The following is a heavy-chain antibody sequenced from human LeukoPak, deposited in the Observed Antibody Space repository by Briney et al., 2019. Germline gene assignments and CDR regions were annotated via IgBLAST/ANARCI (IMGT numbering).Heavy chain of an antibody. CDR3: ARGLFGGYYSDP. Sequence: TSETLSLTCAVSGGSISSSNWWSWVRQPPGKGLEWIGEINHSGSTNYNPSLKSRVTISLDTSKNQFSLKLRSVTAADTAVYYCARGLFGGYYSDPWGQGTLVTVSS. CDR2: INHSGST. J-gene: IGHJ5*02. CDR1: GGSISSSNW. D-gene: IGHD3-22*01. V-gene: IGHV4-4*02.